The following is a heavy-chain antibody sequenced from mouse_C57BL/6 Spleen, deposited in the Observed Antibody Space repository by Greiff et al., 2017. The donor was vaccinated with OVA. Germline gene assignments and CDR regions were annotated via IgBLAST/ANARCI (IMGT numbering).Heavy chain of an antibody. J-gene: IGHJ1*03. CDR2: ISPATGGT. V-gene: IGHV1-15*01. CDR3: TRTGTNYWYFDV. D-gene: IGHD4-1*01. CDR1: GYPFTDSE. Sequence: VQLLESGAELVRPGASVTLSCKASGYPFTDSEMPWVKQTPVHGLEWIGAISPATGGTASTQKFKGKAILTADKSSSPAYMELRSLTSEDSAVYYCTRTGTNYWYFDVWGTGTTVTVSS.